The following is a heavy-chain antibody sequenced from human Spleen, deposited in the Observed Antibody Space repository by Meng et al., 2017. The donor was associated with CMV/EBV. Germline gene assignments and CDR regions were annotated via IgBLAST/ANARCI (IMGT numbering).Heavy chain of an antibody. Sequence: FTFSSYAMHWVRQAPGKGLEWVAVISYDGSNKYYADSVKGRFTISRDNSKNTLYLQMNSLRPEDTALYYCPPEPTYYDLWSGSNEDHWGQGTLVTVSS. V-gene: IGHV3-30*04. CDR2: ISYDGSNK. J-gene: IGHJ4*02. CDR1: FTFSSYA. D-gene: IGHD3-3*01. CDR3: PPEPTYYDLWSGSNEDH.